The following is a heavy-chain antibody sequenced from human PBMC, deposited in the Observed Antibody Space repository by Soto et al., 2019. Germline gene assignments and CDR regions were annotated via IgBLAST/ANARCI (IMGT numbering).Heavy chain of an antibody. CDR3: ARDRVGVSSSWFDS. D-gene: IGHD1-26*01. Sequence: SETLSLTCTVSGCSISNHYWSWIRQPPGKGLEWIGYIYYSGSTDYNPSLKSRVTTSIDTSKNQSSLKVTSVTAADTAVYYCARDRVGVSSSWFDSWGRGTLVTVSS. CDR2: IYYSGST. V-gene: IGHV4-59*11. CDR1: GCSISNHY. J-gene: IGHJ5*01.